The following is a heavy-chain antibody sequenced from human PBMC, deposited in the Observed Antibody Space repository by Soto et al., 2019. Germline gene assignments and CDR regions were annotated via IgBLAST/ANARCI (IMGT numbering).Heavy chain of an antibody. D-gene: IGHD1-26*01. CDR2: ISYDGSNK. CDR3: AKGGACHETQKYYYYYMDV. V-gene: IGHV3-30*18. Sequence: QVQLVESGGGVVQPGRSLRLSCAASGFTFSSYGMHWVRQAPGKGLEWVAVISYDGSNKYYADSVKGRFTISRDNSKNTLYLQMNSLRAEDTAVYYCAKGGACHETQKYYYYYMDVWGKGTTVTVSS. CDR1: GFTFSSYG. J-gene: IGHJ6*03.